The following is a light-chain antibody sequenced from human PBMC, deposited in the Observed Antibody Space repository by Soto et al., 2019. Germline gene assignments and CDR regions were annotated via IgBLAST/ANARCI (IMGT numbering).Light chain of an antibody. Sequence: DLQMTXSPSSLSASVGDRXTIXXXXXQGXXXXLAWFQQKPGKAPKSLIYSASSLQSGVPSKFSGSGSGTDFTLTISSLQPEDFAIFYCQQYDSYPRTFGQGTKLDIK. J-gene: IGKJ2*01. CDR3: QQYDSYPRT. CDR2: SAS. CDR1: QGXXXX. V-gene: IGKV1-16*02.